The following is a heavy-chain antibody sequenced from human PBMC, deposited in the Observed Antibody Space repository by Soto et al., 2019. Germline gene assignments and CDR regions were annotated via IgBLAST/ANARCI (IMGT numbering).Heavy chain of an antibody. J-gene: IGHJ4*02. CDR3: ARGLTFGGVPR. CDR1: GGTFSSYA. D-gene: IGHD3-16*01. Sequence: ASVKVSCKASGGTFSSYAISWVRQAPGQGLEWMGGIIPIFGTANYAQKFQDRVTITAVESTSTAYMELSSLRSEDTAVYYCARGLTFGGVPRWGQGTLVTVSS. CDR2: IIPIFGTA. V-gene: IGHV1-69*13.